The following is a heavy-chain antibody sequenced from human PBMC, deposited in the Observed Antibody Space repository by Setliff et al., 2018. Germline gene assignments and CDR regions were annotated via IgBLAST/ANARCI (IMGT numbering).Heavy chain of an antibody. J-gene: IGHJ6*03. V-gene: IGHV4-4*07. D-gene: IGHD6-19*01. CDR3: AREQWLDPPGYYYMDV. CDR2: IYIGGSA. Sequence: SETLSLTCTVSGGSISSYYWSWIRQPAGKGLEWIGHIYIGGSANYNLSLKSRVTISVDTSKNQFSLIMTSVTAADMAVYYCAREQWLDPPGYYYMDVWAKGTTVTVSS. CDR1: GGSISSYY.